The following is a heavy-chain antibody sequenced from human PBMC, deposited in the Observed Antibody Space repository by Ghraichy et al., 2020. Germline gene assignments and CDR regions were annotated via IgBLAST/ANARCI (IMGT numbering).Heavy chain of an antibody. D-gene: IGHD3-16*01. J-gene: IGHJ4*02. CDR2: ISYSGDDI. Sequence: GGPLRLSCAASGFTFSSYNMNWIRQAPGKGLEWVSSISYSGDDIYYADSVKGRFTISRDNAKNSLYLQMNSLRAEDTAVYYCARDPLSDYWGQGTLVTVSS. V-gene: IGHV3-21*01. CDR3: ARDPLSDY. CDR1: GFTFSSYN.